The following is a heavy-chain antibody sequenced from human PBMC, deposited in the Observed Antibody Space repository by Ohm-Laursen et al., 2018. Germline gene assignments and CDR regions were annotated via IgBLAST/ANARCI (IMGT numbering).Heavy chain of an antibody. CDR1: GFTFSSYA. CDR2: ISGSGGST. J-gene: IGHJ6*02. V-gene: IGHV3-23*01. Sequence: SLRLSCTASGFTFSSYAMSWVRQAPGKGLEWVSAISGSGGSTYYADSVKGRFTISRDNSKNTLFLQMNSLRAEDTAVYYCARDPDIVTTPGDYYYGMDVWGQGTLVTVSS. D-gene: IGHD5-12*01. CDR3: ARDPDIVTTPGDYYYGMDV.